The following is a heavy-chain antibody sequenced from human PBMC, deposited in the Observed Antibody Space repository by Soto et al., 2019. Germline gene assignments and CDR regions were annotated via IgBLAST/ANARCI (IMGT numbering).Heavy chain of an antibody. CDR2: ISAYNGTT. Sequence: QVQLVQSGAEVKKPGASVKVSCKASGYTFTSYGISWVRQAPGQGLEWMGGISAYNGTTNYAQKLQGRVTMTTDTSTSTAYMELRSLRSDDTAGYYCARDPDGDYELGGTVVDVWGQGTTVTVSS. J-gene: IGHJ6*02. D-gene: IGHD4-17*01. CDR1: GYTFTSYG. V-gene: IGHV1-18*01. CDR3: ARDPDGDYELGGTVVDV.